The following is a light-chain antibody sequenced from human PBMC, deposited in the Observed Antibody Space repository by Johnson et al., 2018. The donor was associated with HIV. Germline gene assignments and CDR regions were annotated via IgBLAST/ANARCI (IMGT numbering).Light chain of an antibody. CDR3: GTWNSSLIVLYV. Sequence: QSVLTQPPSVSAAPGQKVTISCSGSSSNIGNNYVSWYQQLPGTAPRLLIYDNNKRPSGIPDRFSGSKSGTSATLGITGLQTGDEADYYCGTWNSSLIVLYVFGTRTKATVL. V-gene: IGLV1-51*01. J-gene: IGLJ1*01. CDR1: SSNIGNNY. CDR2: DNN.